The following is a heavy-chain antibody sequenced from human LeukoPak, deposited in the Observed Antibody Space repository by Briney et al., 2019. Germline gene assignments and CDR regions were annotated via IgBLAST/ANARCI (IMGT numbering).Heavy chain of an antibody. Sequence: GGSLRLSCAASGFTFSSYAMSWVRQAPGKGLEWVSSITGTGGSTYYADSVKGRFTISRDNSKSTLYLQMNSVRAEDTAIYYCAKRGGYTSGSPDWGQGTLVTVSS. J-gene: IGHJ4*02. CDR1: GFTFSSYA. V-gene: IGHV3-23*01. CDR2: ITGTGGST. D-gene: IGHD6-25*01. CDR3: AKRGGYTSGSPD.